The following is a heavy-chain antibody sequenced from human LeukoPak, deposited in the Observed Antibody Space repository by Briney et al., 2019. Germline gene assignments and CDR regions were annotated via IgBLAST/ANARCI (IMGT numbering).Heavy chain of an antibody. V-gene: IGHV3-21*04. Sequence: GGSLRLSCAASGFTFSSYSMNWVRQAPGKGLEWVSSISSSSSYIYYADSVKGRFTISRDNSKNTLYLQMNSLRAEDTAIYYCAKNGDRGAYCSGGSCYPYYYYYIDVWGKGTTVTVSS. J-gene: IGHJ6*03. CDR2: ISSSSSYI. D-gene: IGHD2-15*01. CDR1: GFTFSSYS. CDR3: AKNGDRGAYCSGGSCYPYYYYYIDV.